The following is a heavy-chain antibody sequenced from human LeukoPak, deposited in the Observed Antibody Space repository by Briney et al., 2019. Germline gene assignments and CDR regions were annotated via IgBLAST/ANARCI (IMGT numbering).Heavy chain of an antibody. CDR1: GGSISSSNYY. J-gene: IGHJ4*02. Sequence: SETLSLTCSVSGGSISSSNYYWGWIRQPPGKGLEWIGSISYSGNTYYNPSLKSRVIISADTSKNHLSLRLSSVTAADTAVYYCARGRLARSPYFDYWGQGTLVTVSS. CDR3: ARGRLARSPYFDY. V-gene: IGHV4-39*02. CDR2: ISYSGNT. D-gene: IGHD6-19*01.